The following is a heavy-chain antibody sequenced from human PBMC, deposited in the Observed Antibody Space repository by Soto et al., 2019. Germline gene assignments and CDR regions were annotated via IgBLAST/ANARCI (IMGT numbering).Heavy chain of an antibody. D-gene: IGHD3-22*01. J-gene: IGHJ3*01. CDR2: INANSGGT. CDR1: GYSFTGYF. V-gene: IGHV1-2*02. Sequence: ASVKVSFKASGYSFTGYFIHWVRQAPGQGLEWMGWINANSGGTRYAQKFQGRVTTTRDPSISTAYMDLSSLRSDDTAVYYCVRGGDGFNSNASDLWGQGTMVTVSS. CDR3: VRGGDGFNSNASDL.